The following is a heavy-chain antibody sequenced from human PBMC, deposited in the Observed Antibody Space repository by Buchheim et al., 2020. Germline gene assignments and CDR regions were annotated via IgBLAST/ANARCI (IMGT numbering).Heavy chain of an antibody. D-gene: IGHD6-19*01. CDR3: ARSRTAGTYYFDY. CDR1: GFSFSSYT. V-gene: IGHV3-48*01. J-gene: IGHJ4*02. CDR2: ICSSGSAK. Sequence: EVQLVESGGGLVQPGGSLRLSCAASGFSFSSYTTNWVRQAPGKGLEWVSYICSSGSAKYYADSVKGRFTISRDNANNSLYLPMNSLRVEDTAVYYCARSRTAGTYYFDYWGQGAL.